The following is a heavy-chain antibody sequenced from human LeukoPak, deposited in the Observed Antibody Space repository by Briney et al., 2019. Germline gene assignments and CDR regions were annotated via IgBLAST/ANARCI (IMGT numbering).Heavy chain of an antibody. CDR3: ARETLRGVVPDF. Sequence: GGSQTLSCAASGLTFNTYAMYWVRHATGEGLEWVELRTSDGRIKYYADSVKDRFTISRDSSKNTLYLQIKSLRVEDTAVYYCARETLRGVVPDFWGRGTLVSV. J-gene: IGHJ4*02. CDR2: RTSDGRIK. D-gene: IGHD3-10*01. CDR1: GLTFNTYA. V-gene: IGHV3-30*04.